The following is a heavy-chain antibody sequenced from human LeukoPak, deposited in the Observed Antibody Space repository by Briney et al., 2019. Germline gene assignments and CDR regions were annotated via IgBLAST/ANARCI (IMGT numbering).Heavy chain of an antibody. CDR1: GFTFSSYS. D-gene: IGHD3/OR15-3a*01. V-gene: IGHV3-21*01. J-gene: IGHJ4*02. CDR2: ISSSSSYI. CDR3: AKDGLEGGADY. Sequence: GGSLRLSCAASGFTFSSYSMNWVRQAPGKGLEWVSSISSSSSYIYYADSVKGRFTISRDNAKNSPYLQMNSLRAEDTAVYYCAKDGLEGGADYWGQGTLVTVSS.